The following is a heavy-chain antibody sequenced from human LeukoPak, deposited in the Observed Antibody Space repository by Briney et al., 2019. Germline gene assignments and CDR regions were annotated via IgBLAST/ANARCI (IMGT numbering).Heavy chain of an antibody. J-gene: IGHJ5*02. CDR3: ARDRRTPNIVVVVAEFDP. CDR1: GDSVSSNSAA. CDR2: TYYRSKWYN. V-gene: IGHV6-1*01. D-gene: IGHD2-15*01. Sequence: SQTLSLTCAISGDSVSSNSAAWNWIRQSPSRGLERLGRTYYRSKWYNDYAVSVKSRITINPDTSKNQFSLQLNSVTPEDTAVYYCARDRRTPNIVVVVAEFDPWGQGTLVTVSS.